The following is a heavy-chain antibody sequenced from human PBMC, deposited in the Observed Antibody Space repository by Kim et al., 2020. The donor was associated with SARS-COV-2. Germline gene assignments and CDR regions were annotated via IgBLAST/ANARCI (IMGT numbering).Heavy chain of an antibody. V-gene: IGHV4-30-4*01. J-gene: IGHJ4*02. CDR1: GGSISSGDYY. CDR3: ARGDYVWGSYRFDY. D-gene: IGHD3-16*02. Sequence: SETLSLTCTVSGGSISSGDYYWSWIRQPPGKGLEWIGYIYYSGSTYYNPSLKSRVTISVDTSKNQFSLKLSSVTAADTAVYYCARGDYVWGSYRFDYWGQGTLVTVSS. CDR2: IYYSGST.